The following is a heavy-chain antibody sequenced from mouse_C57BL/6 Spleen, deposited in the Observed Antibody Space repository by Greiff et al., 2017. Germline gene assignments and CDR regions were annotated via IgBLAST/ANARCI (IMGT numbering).Heavy chain of an antibody. CDR2: ISGGGGNT. J-gene: IGHJ4*01. V-gene: IGHV5-9*01. D-gene: IGHD2-14*01. CDR3: ARQGEVFDAMDY. CDR1: GFTFSSST. Sequence: EVQLVESGGGLVKPGGSLKLSCAASGFTFSSSTMSWVRQTQEKRLEWVATISGGGGNTYYPDSVKGRFTLSRDNAKNTLDLQMSSLRSEDPALYYCARQGEVFDAMDYWGQGASVTVSS.